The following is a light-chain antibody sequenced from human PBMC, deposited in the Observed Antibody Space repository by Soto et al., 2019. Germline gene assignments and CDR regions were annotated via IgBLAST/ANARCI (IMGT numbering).Light chain of an antibody. CDR1: QGIGTY. CDR2: ATS. V-gene: IGKV1-27*01. Sequence: DVQMTQSPSSLSAFVGDRVTITCRASQGIGTYLAWFQQKPGKVPKLLIYATSTLQSGVPSRFSGSGSGTDFTLTINSLQPEDVGTYYCQKYNSAPLTFGGGTKVEIK. J-gene: IGKJ4*01. CDR3: QKYNSAPLT.